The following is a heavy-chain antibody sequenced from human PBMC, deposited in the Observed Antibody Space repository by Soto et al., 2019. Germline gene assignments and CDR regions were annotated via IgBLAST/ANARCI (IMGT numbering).Heavy chain of an antibody. J-gene: IGHJ5*02. CDR3: AAHKSRYNWNDVWFDP. CDR1: GYTLTELS. Sequence: ASVKVSCKVSGYTLTELSMHWVRQAPGKGLEWMRGFDPEDGETIYAQKFQGRVTMTEDTSTDAAYMELSSLRSEDTAVYYCAAHKSRYNWNDVWFDPWGQGTLVTVSS. D-gene: IGHD1-20*01. V-gene: IGHV1-24*01. CDR2: FDPEDGET.